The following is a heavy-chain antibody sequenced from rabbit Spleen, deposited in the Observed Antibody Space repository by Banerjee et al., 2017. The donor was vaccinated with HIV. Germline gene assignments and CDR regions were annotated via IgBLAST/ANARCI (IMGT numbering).Heavy chain of an antibody. CDR1: GFDFSNSG. V-gene: IGHV1S47*01. Sequence: QEQLVESGGGLVQPGGSLKLSCKASGFDFSNSGVSWVRQAPGKGLEWIGYIDPIFGRTYYASWVNGRFTISSHNAQNTLYLQLNSLTAADTATYFCVRDLGYDDYSEKGYFNLWGQGTLVTVS. CDR3: VRDLGYDDYSEKGYFNL. CDR2: IDPIFGRT. D-gene: IGHD2-1*01. J-gene: IGHJ4*01.